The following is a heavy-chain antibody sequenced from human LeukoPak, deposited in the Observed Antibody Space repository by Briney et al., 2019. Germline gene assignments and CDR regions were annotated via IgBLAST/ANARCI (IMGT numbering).Heavy chain of an antibody. J-gene: IGHJ3*02. CDR2: ISYDGTIK. CDR3: AREWDYAGDAFDI. V-gene: IGHV3-30*04. CDR1: GFSFSSYA. Sequence: GGSLRLSCAASGFSFSSYAMHWVRQAPGKGLEWVAVISYDGTIKYYADSVKGRFTISRDNAKNSLYLQMNSLRAEDTAVYYCAREWDYAGDAFDIWGQGTMVTVSS. D-gene: IGHD4-17*01.